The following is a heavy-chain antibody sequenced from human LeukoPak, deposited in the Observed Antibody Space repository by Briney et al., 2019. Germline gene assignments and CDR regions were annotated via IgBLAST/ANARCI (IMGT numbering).Heavy chain of an antibody. CDR2: INYSGST. CDR1: GGSFSGYY. J-gene: IGHJ5*02. CDR3: ARNRGGLTVTTPYNWFDP. V-gene: IGHV4-34*01. Sequence: SETLSLTCAVSGGSFSGYYWSWIRQPPGKGLEWIGEINYSGSTNYNPSLKSRVTISVDTSKNQFSLKLSSVTAADTSVYYCARNRGGLTVTTPYNWFDPWGQGTLVTVSS. D-gene: IGHD4-17*01.